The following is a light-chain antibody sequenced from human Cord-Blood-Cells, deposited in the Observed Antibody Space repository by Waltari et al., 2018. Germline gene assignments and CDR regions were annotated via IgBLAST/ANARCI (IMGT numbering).Light chain of an antibody. V-gene: IGKV3-11*01. J-gene: IGKJ5*01. CDR2: DAS. CDR1: QSVSSY. Sequence: EIVLTQSPATLSLSPGERATLSCRASQSVSSYLAWYQQKPGQAPRLLIYDASNRATGIPARFSGSVSGTDFTLTISSLEPEDFAVYYCQQRSNWPPITFSQGTRLEIK. CDR3: QQRSNWPPIT.